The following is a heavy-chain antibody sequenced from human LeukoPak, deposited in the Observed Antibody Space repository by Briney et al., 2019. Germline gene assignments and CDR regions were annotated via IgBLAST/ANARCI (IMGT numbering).Heavy chain of an antibody. CDR2: ISGYSGYT. CDR1: GYIFTIYG. Sequence: ASVKVSCKPSGYIFTIYGISWVRQAPGQGLEWMGWISGYSGYTNHAQKLQGRVTMTTDTSTSTVYMELRSLRSDDTAVYYCARSRTHILYSGSGSYPGAFDYWGQGTLVTVSS. V-gene: IGHV1-18*01. J-gene: IGHJ4*02. CDR3: ARSRTHILYSGSGSYPGAFDY. D-gene: IGHD3-10*01.